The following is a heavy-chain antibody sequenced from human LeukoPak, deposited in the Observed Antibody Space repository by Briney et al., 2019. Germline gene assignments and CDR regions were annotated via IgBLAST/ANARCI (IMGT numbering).Heavy chain of an antibody. CDR3: AKLPDDTAAAGTDYYYYGMDV. CDR2: ISWNSGSI. Sequence: PGGSLRLSCAASGFTFDDYAMHWVRQAPGKGLEWVSGISWNSGSIGYADSVKGRFTISRDNAKNSLYLQMNSLRAEDTALYYCAKLPDDTAAAGTDYYYYGMDVWGQGTTVTVSS. CDR1: GFTFDDYA. V-gene: IGHV3-9*01. D-gene: IGHD6-13*01. J-gene: IGHJ6*02.